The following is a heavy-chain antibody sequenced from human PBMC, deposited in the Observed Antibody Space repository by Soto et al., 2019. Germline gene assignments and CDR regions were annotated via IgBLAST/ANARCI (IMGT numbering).Heavy chain of an antibody. V-gene: IGHV3-74*01. CDR3: ARGIPGYYGKDV. D-gene: IGHD2-2*02. Sequence: EVQLVESGGGLVQPGGSLRLSCAASGFTFSNYWIHWVRQAPGKGLVWVSRIKGDGSRIDYADSVKGRFTISRDNAKKTVYVQMNSLGDEDAAVYYCARGIPGYYGKDVWGQGTTVTVSS. CDR2: IKGDGSRI. J-gene: IGHJ6*01. CDR1: GFTFSNYW.